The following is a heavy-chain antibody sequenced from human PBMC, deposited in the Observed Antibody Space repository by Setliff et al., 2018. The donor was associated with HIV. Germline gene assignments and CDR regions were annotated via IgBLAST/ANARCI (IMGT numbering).Heavy chain of an antibody. D-gene: IGHD2-21*01. Sequence: GASVKVSCKASGYTFTNYGISWVRQAPGQGLEWMGWISADNGNRKNAQKFQGRVTMTTDTSTSTAYMELRSLRSEDTAVYYCARYLISTESVVVITPLAFDMWGQGTMVTVSS. CDR2: ISADNGNR. J-gene: IGHJ3*02. CDR3: ARYLISTESVVVITPLAFDM. CDR1: GYTFTNYG. V-gene: IGHV1-18*01.